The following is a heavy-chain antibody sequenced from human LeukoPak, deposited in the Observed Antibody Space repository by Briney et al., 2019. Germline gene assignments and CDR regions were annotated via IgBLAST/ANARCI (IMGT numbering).Heavy chain of an antibody. J-gene: IGHJ4*02. CDR1: GYTFTTDY. D-gene: IGHD3-16*02. CDR3: ARDTGTSGGVIVIPFDY. V-gene: IGHV1-46*01. Sequence: ASVKVSCKASGYTFTTDYIHWVRQAPGQGLEWMGIINPSGGSTTYAQKFQGRVIMTGDTSTSTVYMELRSLRSEDTAVYYCARDTGTSGGVIVIPFDYWGQGTLVTVSS. CDR2: INPSGGST.